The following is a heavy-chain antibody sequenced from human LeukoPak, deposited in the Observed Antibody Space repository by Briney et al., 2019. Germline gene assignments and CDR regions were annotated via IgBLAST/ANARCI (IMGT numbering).Heavy chain of an antibody. CDR2: IYYSGST. CDR1: GGSISSYY. D-gene: IGHD2-2*01. Sequence: SETLSLTCAVSGGSISSYYWSWIRQPPGKGLEWIGYIYYSGSTNYNPPLKSRVTISVDTSKNQFSLKLSSVTAADTAVYYCAGVVVVPAATTGPYNWFDPWGQGTLVTVSS. V-gene: IGHV4-59*01. J-gene: IGHJ5*02. CDR3: AGVVVVPAATTGPYNWFDP.